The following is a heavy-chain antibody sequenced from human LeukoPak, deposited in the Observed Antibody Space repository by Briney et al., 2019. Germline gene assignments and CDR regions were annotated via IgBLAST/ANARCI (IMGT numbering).Heavy chain of an antibody. CDR1: GVSISSYY. CDR2: IYYSGST. CDR3: ARGVWFGELRSYYFDY. D-gene: IGHD3-10*01. V-gene: IGHV4-59*01. J-gene: IGHJ4*02. Sequence: SETLSLTCTGSGVSISSYYWSWIRQPPGKGLEWLGYIYYSGSTNYNPSLKSRVTISVDTSKNQCSLKLSSVTAADTAVYYCARGVWFGELRSYYFDYWGQGTLVTVYS.